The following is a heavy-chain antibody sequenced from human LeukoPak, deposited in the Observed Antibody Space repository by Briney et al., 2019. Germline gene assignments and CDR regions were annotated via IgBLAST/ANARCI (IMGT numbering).Heavy chain of an antibody. CDR1: GGTFSSYA. D-gene: IGHD5-18*01. CDR3: ARAWIQLWYNWFDP. CDR2: IIPIFGTA. V-gene: IGHV1-69*05. J-gene: IGHJ5*02. Sequence: SVKVSCKASGGTFSSYAISWVRQAPGQGLEWMGGIIPIFGTANYAQKFQGRVTMTRDMSTSTVYMELSSLRSEDTAVYYCARAWIQLWYNWFDPWGQGTLVTVSS.